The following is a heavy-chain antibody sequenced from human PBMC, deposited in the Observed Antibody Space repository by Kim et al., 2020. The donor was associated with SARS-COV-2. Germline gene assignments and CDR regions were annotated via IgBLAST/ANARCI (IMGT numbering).Heavy chain of an antibody. CDR3: ATLSGRFGELNSDFGYYMDV. CDR2: ISYDGSNK. J-gene: IGHJ6*03. CDR1: GFTFSSYA. D-gene: IGHD3-10*01. V-gene: IGHV3-30*04. Sequence: GGSLRLSCAASGFTFSSYAMHWVRQAPGKGLEWVAVISYDGSNKYYADSVKGRFTISRDNSKNTLYLQMNSLRAEDTAVYYCATLSGRFGELNSDFGYYMDVWGKGTTVTVSS.